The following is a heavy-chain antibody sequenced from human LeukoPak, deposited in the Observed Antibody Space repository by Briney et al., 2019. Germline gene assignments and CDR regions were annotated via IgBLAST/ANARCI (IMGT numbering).Heavy chain of an antibody. CDR2: ISSSSSYI. Sequence: GGSLRLSCAASGFTFSNAWMSWVRQAPGKGLEWVSSISSSSSYIYYADSVKGRFTISRDNAKNSLYLQMNSLRAEDTAVYYCARIKGGKFDFDYWGQGTLVTVSS. CDR3: ARIKGGKFDFDY. J-gene: IGHJ4*02. D-gene: IGHD4-23*01. CDR1: GFTFSNAW. V-gene: IGHV3-21*01.